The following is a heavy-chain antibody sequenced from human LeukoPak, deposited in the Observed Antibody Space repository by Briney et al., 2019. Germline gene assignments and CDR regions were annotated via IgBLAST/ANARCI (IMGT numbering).Heavy chain of an antibody. D-gene: IGHD6-13*01. J-gene: IGHJ5*02. CDR3: ARDRDSSSWYGGHNWFDP. Sequence: PGGSLRLSCAASGFTFSSYWMHWVRQAPGKGLVWVSRINSNGSSTSYADSVNGRFTISRDNAKNTLYLQMNSLRAEDTAVYYCARDRDSSSWYGGHNWFDPWGQGTLVTVSS. CDR2: INSNGSST. CDR1: GFTFSSYW. V-gene: IGHV3-74*01.